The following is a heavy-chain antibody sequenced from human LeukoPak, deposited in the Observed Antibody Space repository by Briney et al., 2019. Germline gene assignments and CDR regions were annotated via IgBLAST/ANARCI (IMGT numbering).Heavy chain of an antibody. Sequence: SETLSLTCTVSGGSISSSSYYWGWTRQPPGKGLEWIGSIFYSGSTYYNPSLESRVTLSVDTSKNQFSLKLSSVTAADTAVYYCARQFYYDSGGSHYWGQGTLVTVSS. D-gene: IGHD3-22*01. CDR2: IFYSGST. J-gene: IGHJ4*02. CDR3: ARQFYYDSGGSHY. CDR1: GGSISSSSYY. V-gene: IGHV4-39*01.